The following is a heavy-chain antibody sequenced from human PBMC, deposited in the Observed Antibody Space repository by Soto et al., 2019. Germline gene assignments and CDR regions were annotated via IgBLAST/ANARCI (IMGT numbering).Heavy chain of an antibody. V-gene: IGHV3-30*18. Sequence: GSLRLSCAASGFTFSSYGMHWVRQAPGKGLEWVAVISYDGSNKYYADSVKGRFTISRDNSKNTLYLQMNSLRAEDTAVYYCAKDCVGVRLDYWGQGTLVTVSS. CDR2: ISYDGSNK. CDR3: AKDCVGVRLDY. CDR1: GFTFSSYG. J-gene: IGHJ4*02.